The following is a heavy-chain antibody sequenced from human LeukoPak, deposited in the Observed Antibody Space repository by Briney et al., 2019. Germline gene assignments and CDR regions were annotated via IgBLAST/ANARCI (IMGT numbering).Heavy chain of an antibody. CDR2: IYPGDSDT. Sequence: GESLKISCKGSGYSFTSYWIGWVRQMPGKGLEWMGIIYPGDSDTRYSPSFQGQVTISADKSISTAYLQWSSLKASDTAMYYCARRKGGYYDSSVYYFDYWGQGTLVTVSS. CDR3: ARRKGGYYDSSVYYFDY. D-gene: IGHD3-22*01. J-gene: IGHJ4*02. V-gene: IGHV5-51*01. CDR1: GYSFTSYW.